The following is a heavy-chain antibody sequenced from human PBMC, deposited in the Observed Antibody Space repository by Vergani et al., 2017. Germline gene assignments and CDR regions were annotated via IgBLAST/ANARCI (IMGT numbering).Heavy chain of an antibody. J-gene: IGHJ4*02. CDR1: GCTFSDYY. CDR3: ARLSYDTTPYLQGGYDC. V-gene: IGHV3-11*01. CDR2: ISRSGSAI. D-gene: IGHD3-22*01. Sequence: QVQLVESGGGLVKPGGSLRLSCAASGCTFSDYYMNWIRQAPGKGLEWVSDISRSGSAIYFADSVKGRFTISRDNAKNSLYLQMNSLRAEDTAVYYCARLSYDTTPYLQGGYDCWGQGTLVSVSS.